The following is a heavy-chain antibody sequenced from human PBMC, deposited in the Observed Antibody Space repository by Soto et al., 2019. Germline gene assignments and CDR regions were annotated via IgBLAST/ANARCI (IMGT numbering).Heavy chain of an antibody. V-gene: IGHV1-18*01. CDR3: AREGSDSGWKGGYYYYGMDV. D-gene: IGHD6-19*01. CDR2: ISAYNGNT. J-gene: IGHJ6*02. Sequence: QVQLVQSGAEVKKPGASVKVSCKASGYTFTSYGISWVRQAPGQGLEWMGWISAYNGNTNYAQKLQGRVTMTADTSTSTAYMELRSLRSDDTAVYYCAREGSDSGWKGGYYYYGMDVWGQGTTVTVSS. CDR1: GYTFTSYG.